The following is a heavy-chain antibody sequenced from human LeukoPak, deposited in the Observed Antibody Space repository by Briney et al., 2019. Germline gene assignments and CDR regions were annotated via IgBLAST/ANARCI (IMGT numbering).Heavy chain of an antibody. CDR3: ARGERWFDP. V-gene: IGHV4-61*02. J-gene: IGHJ5*02. CDR1: GGSISSGDYY. Sequence: PSQTLSLTCTVSGGSISSGDYYWSWIRQPAGKGLEWIGRINTSGSTKYNPSLKSRVTISLDMPKNQFSLELNSVTAADTAVYYCARGERWFDPWGQGTLVTVSS. D-gene: IGHD1-26*01. CDR2: INTSGST.